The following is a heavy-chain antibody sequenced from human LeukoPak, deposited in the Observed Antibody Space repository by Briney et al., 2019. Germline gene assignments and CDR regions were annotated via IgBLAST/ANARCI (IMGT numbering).Heavy chain of an antibody. V-gene: IGHV1-2*02. CDR2: INPNSGGT. Sequence: ASVKVSCKASGYTFTGYYMHWVRQAPGQGLEWMGWINPNSGGTNYAQKFQGRVTMTRDTSISTAYMELSRLRSDDTAVYYCAREQQLVPSNYMDVWGQGTTVTVSS. J-gene: IGHJ6*02. CDR1: GYTFTGYY. CDR3: AREQQLVPSNYMDV. D-gene: IGHD6-13*01.